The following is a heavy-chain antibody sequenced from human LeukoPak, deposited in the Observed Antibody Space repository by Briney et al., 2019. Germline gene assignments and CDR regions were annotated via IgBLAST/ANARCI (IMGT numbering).Heavy chain of an antibody. V-gene: IGHV3-48*01. Sequence: QPGRSLRLSCAASGFTFSSYSMNWVRQAPGKGLEWVSYISSSSSTIYYADSVKGRFTISRDNAKNSLYLQMNSLRAEDTAVYYCARDGLSGYFDYWGQGTLVTVSS. CDR1: GFTFSSYS. CDR2: ISSSSSTI. J-gene: IGHJ4*02. CDR3: ARDGLSGYFDY. D-gene: IGHD3-10*01.